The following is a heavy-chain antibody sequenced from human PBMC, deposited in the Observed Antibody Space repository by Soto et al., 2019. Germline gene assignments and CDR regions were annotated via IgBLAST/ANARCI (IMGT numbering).Heavy chain of an antibody. Sequence: GGSLRLSCSASGFTFSSYAMHWVRQAPGKGLEYVSAISSNGGSTYYADSVKGRFTISRDNSKNTLYLQMSSLRAEDTAVYYCVTPPAGYCSGGSCYFDYWGQGTLVTVSS. CDR1: GFTFSSYA. D-gene: IGHD2-15*01. V-gene: IGHV3-64D*08. CDR3: VTPPAGYCSGGSCYFDY. CDR2: ISSNGGST. J-gene: IGHJ4*02.